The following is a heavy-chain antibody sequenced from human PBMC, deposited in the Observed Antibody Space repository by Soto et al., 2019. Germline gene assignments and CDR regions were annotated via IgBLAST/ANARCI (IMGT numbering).Heavy chain of an antibody. CDR1: GFTFNNYA. CDR3: AKCEKGWLQLVDY. V-gene: IGHV3-23*01. Sequence: EVQLLESGGGLVQPGGSLRLSCAASGFTFNNYAMTWVRQAPGTGLEWVSGISGSGGTTYYADSMKGRFTISRDNSKNTLYLQMNSLRAEDTAVYYCAKCEKGWLQLVDYWGQGILVTVSS. CDR2: ISGSGGTT. D-gene: IGHD5-12*01. J-gene: IGHJ4*02.